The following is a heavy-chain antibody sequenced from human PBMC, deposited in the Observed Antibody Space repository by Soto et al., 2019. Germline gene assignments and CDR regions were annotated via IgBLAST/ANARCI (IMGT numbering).Heavy chain of an antibody. CDR1: GGSISSGGYY. CDR3: VRGYGSGRPDAFDI. Sequence: SETLSLTCTVSGGSISSGGYYWSWIRQHPGKGLEWIGYIYYSGSTYYNPSLKSRVTISVDTSKNQFSLKLSSVTAADTAVYYCVRGYGSGRPDAFDIWGQGTMVPVSS. J-gene: IGHJ3*02. V-gene: IGHV4-31*03. D-gene: IGHD3-10*01. CDR2: IYYSGST.